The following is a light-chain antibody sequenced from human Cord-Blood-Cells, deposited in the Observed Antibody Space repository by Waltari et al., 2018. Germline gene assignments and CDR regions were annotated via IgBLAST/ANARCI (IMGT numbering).Light chain of an antibody. CDR3: QSADSSGTYWV. J-gene: IGLJ3*02. V-gene: IGLV3-25*02. Sequence: SYELTQPPSVSVSPGQTARIPCSGDALPKQYAYWYQQKPGQAPVLVIYKDSERPSGIPERFSGSSSGTTVTLTISGVQAEDEADYYCQSADSSGTYWVFGGGTKQTVL. CDR1: ALPKQY. CDR2: KDS.